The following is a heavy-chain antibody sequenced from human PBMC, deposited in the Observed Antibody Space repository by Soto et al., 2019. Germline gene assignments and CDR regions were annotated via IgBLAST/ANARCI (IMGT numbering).Heavy chain of an antibody. CDR1: GFTFSSYS. Sequence: GGSLRLSCAASGFTFSSYSMNWVRQAPGKGLEWVSSISSSSSYIYYADSVKGRFTISRDNAKNSLYLQMNSLRAEDTAVYYCARDQHYDFRPYYYYMDVWGKGTTVTVSS. CDR3: ARDQHYDFRPYYYYMDV. J-gene: IGHJ6*03. V-gene: IGHV3-21*01. CDR2: ISSSSSYI. D-gene: IGHD3-3*01.